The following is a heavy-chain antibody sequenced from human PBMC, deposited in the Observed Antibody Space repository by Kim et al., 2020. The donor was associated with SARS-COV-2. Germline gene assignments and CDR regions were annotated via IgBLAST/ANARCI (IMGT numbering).Heavy chain of an antibody. CDR1: GYTFTSYG. D-gene: IGHD3-10*01. CDR2: ISAYNGNT. Sequence: ASVKVSCKASGYTFTSYGISWVRQAPGQGLEWMGWISAYNGNTNYAQKLQGRVTMTTDTSTSTAYMELRSLRSDDTAVYYCARDPGRITMVRGVIILSYYGMDVWGQGTTVTFSS. J-gene: IGHJ6*02. CDR3: ARDPGRITMVRGVIILSYYGMDV. V-gene: IGHV1-18*01.